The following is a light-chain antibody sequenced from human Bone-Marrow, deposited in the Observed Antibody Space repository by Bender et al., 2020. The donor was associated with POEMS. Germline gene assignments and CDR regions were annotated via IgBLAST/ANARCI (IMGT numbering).Light chain of an antibody. J-gene: IGLJ2*01. CDR3: CSYAGSNTLV. CDR1: SSDVGGYNY. V-gene: IGLV2-23*01. CDR2: EGS. Sequence: QSALTQPASVSGSPGQSITIPCTGTSSDVGGYNYVSWYQHHPGKAPKLIIYEGSKRPSGFSSRFSGSISGNTASLTISGLQAEDEAEYHCCSYAGSNTLVFGGGTKVTVL.